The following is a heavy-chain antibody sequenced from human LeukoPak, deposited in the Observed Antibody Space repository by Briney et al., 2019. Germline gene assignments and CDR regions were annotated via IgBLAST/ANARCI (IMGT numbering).Heavy chain of an antibody. J-gene: IGHJ3*02. CDR1: GFTFSSYA. D-gene: IGHD7-27*01. CDR2: ISGSGGST. CDR3: AKERTGVRVRYAAFDI. Sequence: PGGSLRLSCAASGFTFSSYAMSWVRQAPGKGLEWVSAISGSGGSTYYADSVKGRFTISRDNSKNTLYLQMNSLRAEDTAVYYCAKERTGVRVRYAAFDIWGQGTMVTVSS. V-gene: IGHV3-23*01.